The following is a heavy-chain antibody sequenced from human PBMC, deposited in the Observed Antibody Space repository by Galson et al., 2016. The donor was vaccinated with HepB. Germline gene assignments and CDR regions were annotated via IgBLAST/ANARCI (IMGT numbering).Heavy chain of an antibody. V-gene: IGHV3-7*01. CDR3: ARDGGLTGYDYFDY. Sequence: SLRLSCAASGFTFSTYWMTWVRQAPGKGLGWVANIKPDGNEKHYVDSVKGRFTISRDNAKNSLYLQMNSLRAEDTGLYYCARDGGLTGYDYFDYWGQGTLVSVS. CDR2: IKPDGNEK. CDR1: GFTFSTYW. J-gene: IGHJ4*02. D-gene: IGHD3-9*01.